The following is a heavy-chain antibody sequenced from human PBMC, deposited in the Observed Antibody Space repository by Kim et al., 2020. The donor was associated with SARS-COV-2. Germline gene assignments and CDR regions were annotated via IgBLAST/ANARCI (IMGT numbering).Heavy chain of an antibody. CDR2: T. Sequence: TYYNPSLKSRVTMSVDTSKNQFSLKLSSVTAVDTAVYYCATGSWIVVVAHWGQGTLVTVSS. V-gene: IGHV4-28*03. CDR3: ATGSWIVVVAH. D-gene: IGHD2-15*01. J-gene: IGHJ4*02.